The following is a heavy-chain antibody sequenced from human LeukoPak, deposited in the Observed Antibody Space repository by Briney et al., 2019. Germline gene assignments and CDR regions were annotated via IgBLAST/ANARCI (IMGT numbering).Heavy chain of an antibody. Sequence: GGSLRLSCAASGFTFSSYAMSWVRQAPGKWLEWVSAISGSGGSTYYADSVKGRFTISRDNSKNTLYLQMNSLRAEDTAVYYCAKDTGYYGDTYYFDYWGQGTLVTVSS. CDR2: ISGSGGST. V-gene: IGHV3-23*01. CDR3: AKDTGYYGDTYYFDY. J-gene: IGHJ4*02. CDR1: GFTFSSYA. D-gene: IGHD4-17*01.